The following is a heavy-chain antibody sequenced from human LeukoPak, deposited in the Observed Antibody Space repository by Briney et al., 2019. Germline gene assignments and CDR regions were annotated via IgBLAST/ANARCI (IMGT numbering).Heavy chain of an antibody. CDR3: ARGGITMVRGVITPSGYFDY. Sequence: SVKVSCKASGGTFSSYAVSWVRQAPGQGLEWMGRIIPILGIANYAQKFQGGVTITADKSTSTAYMELSSLRSEDTAVYYCARGGITMVRGVITPSGYFDYWGQGTLVTVSS. J-gene: IGHJ4*02. V-gene: IGHV1-69*04. CDR1: GGTFSSYA. D-gene: IGHD3-10*01. CDR2: IIPILGIA.